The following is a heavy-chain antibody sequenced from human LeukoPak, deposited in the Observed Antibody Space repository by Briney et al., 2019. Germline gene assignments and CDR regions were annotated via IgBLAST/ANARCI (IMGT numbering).Heavy chain of an antibody. CDR3: ARLYDFWSGYYGRYYFDY. V-gene: IGHV4-59*08. CDR1: GGSIRSYY. CDR2: IYYSGST. D-gene: IGHD3-3*01. Sequence: PSETLSPTCTVSGGSIRSYYWSWIRQPPGKGLEWIGYIYYSGSTNYNPSLKSRVTISVDTSKNQFSLKLSSVTAADTAVYYCARLYDFWSGYYGRYYFDYWGRGTLVTVSS. J-gene: IGHJ4*02.